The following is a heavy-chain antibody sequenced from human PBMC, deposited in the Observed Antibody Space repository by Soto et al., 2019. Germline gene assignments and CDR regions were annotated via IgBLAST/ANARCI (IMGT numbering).Heavy chain of an antibody. V-gene: IGHV3-48*01. CDR3: ARWVGGESRYPDY. Sequence: EVQLVESGGGLVQPGGSLRLSCAASGFTFSAYSMNWVRQAPGKGLEWVSDISSSSSDTYYADSVKGRFTISRDNAKTSLYLQMNSLRAEDTAVYHCARWVGGESRYPDYWGQGTLVTVSS. CDR2: ISSSSSDT. CDR1: GFTFSAYS. D-gene: IGHD3-9*01. J-gene: IGHJ4*02.